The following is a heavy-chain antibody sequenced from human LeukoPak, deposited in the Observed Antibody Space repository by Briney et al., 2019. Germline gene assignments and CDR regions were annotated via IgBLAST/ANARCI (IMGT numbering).Heavy chain of an antibody. CDR2: IYTSGST. V-gene: IGHV4-4*07. CDR3: ARDCSSTGCYIWEFDAFDI. D-gene: IGHD2-2*01. CDR1: GGSISSYY. J-gene: IGHJ3*02. Sequence: SETLSLTCTVSGGSISSYYWSWIRQPAGKGLEWIGRIYTSGSTNYNPSLKSRVTMSVDTSKNQFSLKLSSVTAADTAVYYCARDCSSTGCYIWEFDAFDIWGQGTMVTVSS.